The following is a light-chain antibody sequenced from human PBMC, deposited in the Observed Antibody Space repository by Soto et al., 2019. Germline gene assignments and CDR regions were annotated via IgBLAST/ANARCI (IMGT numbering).Light chain of an antibody. J-gene: IGKJ2*01. V-gene: IGKV1-39*01. Sequence: DIQMTQSPLSLSASVGDRVTITCRSSQNILTYLNWYQQRPVEAPRFLIYAASNLQDGVPSRFSASESGTEFTPTISNLQPEDFATYYCQQSYSVPLSYGQGTKLEMK. CDR3: QQSYSVPLS. CDR1: QNILTY. CDR2: AAS.